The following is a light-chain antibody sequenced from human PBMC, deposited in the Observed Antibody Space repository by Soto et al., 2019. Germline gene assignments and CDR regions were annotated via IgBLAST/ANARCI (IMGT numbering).Light chain of an antibody. Sequence: DIQMTQSPSTLSASVGDRVTITCRASQTIINWLAWYQQKPGKAPKLLIYKASTLEGEVPSRFSGSGSGTDFTLTISSLQPEDFATYYCQQSYSTPYTFGQGTRLEIK. J-gene: IGKJ5*01. CDR3: QQSYSTPYT. CDR2: KAS. CDR1: QTIINW. V-gene: IGKV1-5*03.